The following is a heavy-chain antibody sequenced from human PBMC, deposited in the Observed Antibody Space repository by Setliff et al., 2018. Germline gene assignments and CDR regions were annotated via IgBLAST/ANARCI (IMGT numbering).Heavy chain of an antibody. J-gene: IGHJ6*03. V-gene: IGHV1-69*06. CDR2: IIPLFETT. Sequence: VKVSCKTSGGTFNSYGIDWVRQAPGQGLEWMGRIIPLFETTNYVEKFQGRVTITADKSTSTAYMELSRLTSEDTAVYYCALEYSNSSPTVYYYMDVWGKGTTVTVSS. CDR3: ALEYSNSSPTVYYYMDV. CDR1: GGTFNSYG. D-gene: IGHD6-6*01.